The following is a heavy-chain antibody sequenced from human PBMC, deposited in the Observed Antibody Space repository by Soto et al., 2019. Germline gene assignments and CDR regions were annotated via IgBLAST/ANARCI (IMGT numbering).Heavy chain of an antibody. CDR1: GFTFSSYA. CDR3: AKCRIAAAGIYYYYMDV. J-gene: IGHJ6*03. D-gene: IGHD6-13*01. Sequence: PGGSLRLSCAASGFTFSSYAMSWVRQAPGKGLEWVSAISGSGGSTYYADSVKGRFTISRDNSKNTLYLQMNSLRAEDTAVYYCAKCRIAAAGIYYYYMDVWGKGTTVTVSS. CDR2: ISGSGGST. V-gene: IGHV3-23*01.